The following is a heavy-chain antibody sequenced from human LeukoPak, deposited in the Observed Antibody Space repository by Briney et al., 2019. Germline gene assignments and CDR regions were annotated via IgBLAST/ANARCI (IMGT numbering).Heavy chain of an antibody. CDR2: ISISSVDS. CDR1: GFTFATYA. CDR3: AGDAFDI. J-gene: IGHJ3*02. V-gene: IGHV3-23*01. Sequence: GGSLRLSCAASGFTFATYAMSWVRQAPGKGLEWVGGISISSVDSYYADSVKGRFSISRDDSKNTLYLQMNSLRAEDTAVYYCAGDAFDIWGQGTMVTVSS.